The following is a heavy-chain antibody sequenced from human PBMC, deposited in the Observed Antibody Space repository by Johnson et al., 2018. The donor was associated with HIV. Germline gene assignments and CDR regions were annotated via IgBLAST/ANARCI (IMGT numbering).Heavy chain of an antibody. D-gene: IGHD3-22*01. CDR3: AKTLSPYYYDSSGYYQPYDAFDI. J-gene: IGHJ3*02. V-gene: IGHV3-9*01. CDR2: IGTVGDT. CDR1: GFTFDDYG. Sequence: VQVVESGGGLVQPGRSLRLSCVASGFTFDDYGMSWARQAPGKGLEWVSGIGTVGDTYYPDSVKVRFTISRDNAKNSLSLQMNSLRAEDSAVYYCAKTLSPYYYDSSGYYQPYDAFDIWGQGTMVTVSS.